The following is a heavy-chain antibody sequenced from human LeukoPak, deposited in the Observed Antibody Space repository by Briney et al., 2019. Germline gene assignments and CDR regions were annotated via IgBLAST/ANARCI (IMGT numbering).Heavy chain of an antibody. Sequence: GASVKVSCKASGYTFTGYYMHWVRQAPGQGLEWMGWINPNSGGTNYAQKFQGWVTKTRDTSISTAYVELSRLRSDDTAVYYCARATMVRGVSHYYYYYGMDVWGQGTTVTVSS. CDR1: GYTFTGYY. V-gene: IGHV1-2*04. D-gene: IGHD3-10*01. CDR3: ARATMVRGVSHYYYYYGMDV. J-gene: IGHJ6*02. CDR2: INPNSGGT.